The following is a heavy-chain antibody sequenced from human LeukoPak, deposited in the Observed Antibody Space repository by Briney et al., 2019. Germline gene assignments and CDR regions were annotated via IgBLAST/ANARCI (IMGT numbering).Heavy chain of an antibody. CDR1: GDSISTYY. CDR3: AREDSSGYTDY. CDR2: ICNSGGT. D-gene: IGHD3-22*01. V-gene: IGHV4-59*12. J-gene: IGHJ4*02. Sequence: SETLSLTFRISGDSISTYYWTWIRQPPGKGLEWIGRICNSGGTNYNTSIKSRVTISVDTSKNQCSLKLSSVTAADSAVYYCAREDSSGYTDYWGQGTLVTVSS.